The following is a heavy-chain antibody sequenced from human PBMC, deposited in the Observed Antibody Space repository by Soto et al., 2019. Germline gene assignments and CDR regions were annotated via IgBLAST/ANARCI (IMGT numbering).Heavy chain of an antibody. D-gene: IGHD5-18*01. V-gene: IGHV1-18*01. J-gene: IGHJ6*02. CDR3: ARVGIQLWFYYYYGMDV. CDR1: GYTFTSYG. Sequence: QVQLVQSGAEVKKPGASVKVSCKASGYTFTSYGISWVRQAPGQGLEWMGWISAYNGNTNYAQKLQGRVTMTTDTSTSTAYMELRSLSSDDTAVYYCARVGIQLWFYYYYGMDVWGQGTTVTVSS. CDR2: ISAYNGNT.